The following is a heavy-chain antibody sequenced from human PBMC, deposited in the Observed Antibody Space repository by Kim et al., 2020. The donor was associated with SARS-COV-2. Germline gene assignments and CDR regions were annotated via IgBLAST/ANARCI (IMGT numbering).Heavy chain of an antibody. V-gene: IGHV1-46*01. J-gene: IGHJ6*02. D-gene: IGHD6-19*01. Sequence: KFQGRVTMTRDTSTSTVYMELSSLRSEDTAVYYCARGGSNGWYYYYGMDVWGQGTTVTVSS. CDR3: ARGGSNGWYYYYGMDV.